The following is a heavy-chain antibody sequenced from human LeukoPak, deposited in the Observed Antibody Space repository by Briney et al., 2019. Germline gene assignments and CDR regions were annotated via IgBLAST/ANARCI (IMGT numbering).Heavy chain of an antibody. CDR3: AKDPGASYYDSSGYYPSSIDY. Sequence: GGPLRLCCAASGCSFSCYGMHWVRQAPGKGLEWVAVISCDGGNKSYAESVKGRFTISRDNSKTTLHLQMNSLRAEGTAVYYCAKDPGASYYDSSGYYPSSIDYWGQGTLVTASS. CDR2: ISCDGGNK. D-gene: IGHD3-22*01. CDR1: GCSFSCYG. V-gene: IGHV3-30*18. J-gene: IGHJ4*02.